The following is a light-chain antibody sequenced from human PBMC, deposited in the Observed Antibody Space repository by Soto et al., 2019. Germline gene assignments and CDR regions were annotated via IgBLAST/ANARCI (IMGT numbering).Light chain of an antibody. J-gene: IGLJ1*01. CDR2: DND. V-gene: IGLV1-51*01. Sequence: QSVLTQPPSVSAAAGQKVTISCSGSSSNIGNHYVSWYRQFQGTAPKRLIYDNDKRPSGIPDRFSGSKSGTSATLAIAGLQTGDGADYCCATWDTSLSGSVFGTGTKVTVL. CDR1: SSNIGNHY. CDR3: ATWDTSLSGSV.